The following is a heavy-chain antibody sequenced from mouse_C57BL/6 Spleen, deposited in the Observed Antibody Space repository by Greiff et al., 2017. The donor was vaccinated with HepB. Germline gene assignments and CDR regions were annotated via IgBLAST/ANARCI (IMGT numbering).Heavy chain of an antibody. J-gene: IGHJ2*01. V-gene: IGHV3-6*01. Sequence: EVQRVESGPGLVKPSQSLSLTCSVTGYSITSGYYWNWIRQFPGNKLEWMGYISYDGSNNYNPSLKNRISITRDTSKNHFFLKLNSVTTEDTATYYCARGHYSDYWGQGTTLTVSS. CDR2: ISYDGSN. CDR3: ARGHYSDY. CDR1: GYSITSGYY.